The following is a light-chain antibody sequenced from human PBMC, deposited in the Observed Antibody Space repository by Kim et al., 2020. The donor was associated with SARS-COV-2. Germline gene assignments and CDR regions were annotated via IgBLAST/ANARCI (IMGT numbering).Light chain of an antibody. CDR2: SND. CDR3: SAWDDSLNGVI. CDR1: TSNIGTNA. V-gene: IGLV1-44*01. Sequence: QSVLTQPPSASGTPGQRVTISCSGSTSNIGTNAVNWYQQLPGTAPKLLIYSNDHRPSGVPDRFSGSKSGTSASLAISGLQSEDEAYYYCSAWDDSLNGVIFGGGTQLTVL. J-gene: IGLJ2*01.